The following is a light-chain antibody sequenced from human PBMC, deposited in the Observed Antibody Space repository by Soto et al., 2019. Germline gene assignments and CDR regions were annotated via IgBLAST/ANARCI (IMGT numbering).Light chain of an antibody. Sequence: SYELTQPPSVSVAPGKTARITCGGNNIGSKSVHWYQQKPGQAPVLVIYYDSDRPSGIPERFSGSNSGNTATLTISRVEAGDEADYSCQVGYSSSDHPGVVFGGGPTLPVL. CDR1: NIGSKS. V-gene: IGLV3-21*04. J-gene: IGLJ2*01. CDR3: QVGYSSSDHPGVV. CDR2: YDS.